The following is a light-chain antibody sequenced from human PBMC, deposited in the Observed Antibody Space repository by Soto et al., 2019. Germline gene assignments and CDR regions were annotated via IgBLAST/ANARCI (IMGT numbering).Light chain of an antibody. V-gene: IGKV3D-11*02. Sequence: DIVLTQSPATLSLSPGEGATLSCRASQSVSSYIAWYQQKPGQAPRLLIYDASKRATGIPARFSGSGSGTDFTLTISSLDPEDFAIYYCQQRGNWQTFGQGTKVELK. CDR1: QSVSSY. J-gene: IGKJ1*01. CDR2: DAS. CDR3: QQRGNWQT.